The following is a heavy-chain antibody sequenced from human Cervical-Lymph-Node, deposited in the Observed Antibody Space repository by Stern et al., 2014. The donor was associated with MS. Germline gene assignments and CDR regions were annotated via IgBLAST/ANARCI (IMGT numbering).Heavy chain of an antibody. J-gene: IGHJ4*02. CDR3: AKDRWEWELPYYLDY. CDR2: ISHDGNNK. V-gene: IGHV3-30*18. Sequence: DQLVESGGGVVQPGRSLRLSCAASGFSFNRYGMHWVRQAPGKGLEWVAVISHDGNNKYYADSVKGRFTISRDNSKNTLYLQMNSLRAEDTAVYFCAKDRWEWELPYYLDYWGQGTLVTVSS. D-gene: IGHD1-26*01. CDR1: GFSFNRYG.